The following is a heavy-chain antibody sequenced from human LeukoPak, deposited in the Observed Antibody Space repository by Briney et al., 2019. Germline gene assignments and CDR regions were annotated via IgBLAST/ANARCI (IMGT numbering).Heavy chain of an antibody. CDR3: AREVAGTRVAYYFDY. CDR1: GYTFTSYY. CDR2: INPSGGST. J-gene: IGHJ4*02. D-gene: IGHD6-19*01. V-gene: IGHV1-46*03. Sequence: ASXXVSCKASGYTFTSYYMHWVRQAPGQGLEWMGIINPSGGSTSYAQKFQGRVTMTRDTSTSTVYMELSSLRSEDTAVYYCAREVAGTRVAYYFDYWGQGTLVTVSS.